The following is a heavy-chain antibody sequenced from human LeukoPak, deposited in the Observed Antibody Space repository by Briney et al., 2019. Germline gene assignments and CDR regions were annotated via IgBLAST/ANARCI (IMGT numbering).Heavy chain of an antibody. V-gene: IGHV3-30-3*01. D-gene: IGHD2-15*01. Sequence: GGSLRLSCAASGFTFSSYAMSWVRQAPGKGLEWVAVISYDGSNKYYADSVKGRFTISRDNSKNTLYLQMNSLRAEDTAVYYCARDPGYCSGGSCYGGNWFDPWGQGTLVTVSS. CDR3: ARDPGYCSGGSCYGGNWFDP. J-gene: IGHJ5*02. CDR2: ISYDGSNK. CDR1: GFTFSSYA.